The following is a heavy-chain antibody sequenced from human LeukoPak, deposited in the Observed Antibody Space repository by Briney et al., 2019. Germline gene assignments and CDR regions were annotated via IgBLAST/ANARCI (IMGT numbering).Heavy chain of an antibody. CDR2: IYYSGST. Sequence: LRLSCAASGFTFSSYSMNWVRQPPGKGLEWIGYIYYSGSTYYNPSLKSRVTISVDTSKNQFSLKLSSVTAADTAVYYCARVIRGYCSSTSCSPYFDYWGQGTLVTVSS. D-gene: IGHD2-2*01. V-gene: IGHV4-30-4*08. CDR3: ARVIRGYCSSTSCSPYFDY. J-gene: IGHJ4*02. CDR1: GFTFSSYS.